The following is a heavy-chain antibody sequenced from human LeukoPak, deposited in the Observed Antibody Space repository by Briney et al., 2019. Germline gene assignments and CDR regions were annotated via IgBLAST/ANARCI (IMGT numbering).Heavy chain of an antibody. D-gene: IGHD3-22*01. V-gene: IGHV3-21*01. Sequence: GGPLRLSCAASGFTFSSYIMNWVRQAPGKGLVWVSSISSSSSYIYYVDSVKGRFTISIDNAKNSLYLQMNSLRAEDTAVYYCAKKWSGDYDSSGINDAFDLWGQGTMVTVSS. CDR1: GFTFSSYI. CDR3: AKKWSGDYDSSGINDAFDL. CDR2: ISSSSSYI. J-gene: IGHJ3*01.